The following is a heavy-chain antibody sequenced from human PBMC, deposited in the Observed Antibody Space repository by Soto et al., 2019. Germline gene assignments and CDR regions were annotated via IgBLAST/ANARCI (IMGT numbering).Heavy chain of an antibody. Sequence: PRGSLRLSCAASGFNVSRNYMTWVRQAPGKGPEWVSVIYSGGTTYYADSVKGRFTISRDNSENTLFLQMDYLRVEDTAVYYCARPGSGGGFDYWGLGTLVTVSS. CDR2: IYSGGTT. CDR3: ARPGSGGGFDY. J-gene: IGHJ4*02. CDR1: GFNVSRNY. D-gene: IGHD3-3*01. V-gene: IGHV3-53*01.